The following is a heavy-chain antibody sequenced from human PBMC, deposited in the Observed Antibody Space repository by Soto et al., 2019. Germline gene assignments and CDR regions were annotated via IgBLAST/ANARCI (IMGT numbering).Heavy chain of an antibody. J-gene: IGHJ4*02. Sequence: ASVKVSCKASGYTFTSYGISWVRQAPGQGLEWMGWISAYNGNTNYAQKLQGRVTMTTDTSTSTTYQELRSLRSDDTAVYYCARDDLNVRFDYWGQGTLVTVSS. CDR2: ISAYNGNT. CDR3: ARDDLNVRFDY. CDR1: GYTFTSYG. V-gene: IGHV1-18*01.